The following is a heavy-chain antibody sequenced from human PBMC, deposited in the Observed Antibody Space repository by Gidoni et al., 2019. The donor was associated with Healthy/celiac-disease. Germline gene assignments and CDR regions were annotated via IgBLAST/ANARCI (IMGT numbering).Heavy chain of an antibody. Sequence: QIQLVHSGAEATKPVSSVKVSCKASGGTSSSYTTSWVRQATGKGLEWMERIIPILGIANYAQKFQGRVTITADKSTSTAYMELSSLRSEDTAVYYWAREVGRFREYYMDVWGKGTTVTVSS. J-gene: IGHJ6*03. CDR3: AREVGRFREYYMDV. D-gene: IGHD3-10*01. CDR2: IIPILGIA. CDR1: GGTSSSYT. V-gene: IGHV1-69*04.